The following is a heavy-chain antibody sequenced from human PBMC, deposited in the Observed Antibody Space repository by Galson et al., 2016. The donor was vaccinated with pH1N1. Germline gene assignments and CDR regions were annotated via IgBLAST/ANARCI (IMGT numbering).Heavy chain of an antibody. CDR1: GFSLSTSGMC. J-gene: IGHJ4*01. V-gene: IGHV2-70*01. CDR2: IDWDDDK. Sequence: PALVKPTQTLTLTCTFSGFSLSTSGMCVSWIRQPPGKALEWLALIDWDDDKYYTTSLKTRLTISKDTSKNQVVLTMTNMDPVTTATYYCARMQYGDYVGYFDYWGQGTLVTVSS. D-gene: IGHD4-17*01. CDR3: ARMQYGDYVGYFDY.